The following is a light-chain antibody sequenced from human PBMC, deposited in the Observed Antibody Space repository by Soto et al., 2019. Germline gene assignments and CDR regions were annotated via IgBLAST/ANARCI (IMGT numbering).Light chain of an antibody. Sequence: DTLLTQSPGALSLSPGERATLSCRASRTVSANNLAWYQQKPGQPPRLLVYGSSTRATGIPDRFSGSGSGTDFTLTITRLEPEDSAMFYCQQYGNSPLTFGGGTKVDIK. CDR2: GSS. CDR3: QQYGNSPLT. J-gene: IGKJ4*01. CDR1: RTVSANN. V-gene: IGKV3-20*01.